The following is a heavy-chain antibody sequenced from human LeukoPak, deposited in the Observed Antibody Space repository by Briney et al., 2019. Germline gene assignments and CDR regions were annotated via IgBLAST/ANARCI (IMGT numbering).Heavy chain of an antibody. Sequence: SQTLSLTCTVSGGSISSGSYYWSWIRQPAGKGLERIGRIYTSGSTNYNPSLKSRVTISVDTSKHQFPLKLSSVTAADTAVYYCARAPLYYYDSSGYFPPLFDYWGQGTLVTVSS. CDR3: ARAPLYYYDSSGYFPPLFDY. V-gene: IGHV4-61*02. J-gene: IGHJ4*02. D-gene: IGHD3-22*01. CDR1: GGSISSGSYY. CDR2: IYTSGST.